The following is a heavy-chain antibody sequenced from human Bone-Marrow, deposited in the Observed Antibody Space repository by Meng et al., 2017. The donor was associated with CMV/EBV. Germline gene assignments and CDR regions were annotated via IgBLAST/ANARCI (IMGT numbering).Heavy chain of an antibody. V-gene: IGHV1-18*01. CDR3: ARELDYDFWSGTRLDY. CDR1: GYTCTSYG. J-gene: IGHJ4*02. Sequence: SGYTCTSYGISWVRQAPGQGLEWMGWISAYNGNTNYAQKLQGRVTMTTDTSTSTAYMELRSLRSDDTAVYYCARELDYDFWSGTRLDYWGQGTLVTVSS. CDR2: ISAYNGNT. D-gene: IGHD3-3*01.